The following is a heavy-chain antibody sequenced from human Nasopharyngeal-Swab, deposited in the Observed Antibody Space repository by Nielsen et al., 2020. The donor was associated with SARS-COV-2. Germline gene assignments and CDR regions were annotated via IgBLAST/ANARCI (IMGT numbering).Heavy chain of an antibody. CDR3: ASTPLDSSGYYYAFND. D-gene: IGHD3-22*01. CDR1: GFTFSRYT. Sequence: GESLKISCAASGFTFSRYTMHWVRQAPGKGLEWVAAISYDGSNKYYADSVKGRSTIPRDISKNTLYLQMNSLRAEDTAVFYCASTPLDSSGYYYAFNDWGRGTLVTVSS. V-gene: IGHV3-30*04. J-gene: IGHJ4*02. CDR2: ISYDGSNK.